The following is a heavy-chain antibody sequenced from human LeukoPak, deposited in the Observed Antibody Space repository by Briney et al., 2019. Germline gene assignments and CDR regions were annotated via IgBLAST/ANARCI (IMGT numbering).Heavy chain of an antibody. CDR3: ATVWFGENYFDY. Sequence: ASVKVSCKVSGYTLTELSMHWVRQAPGKGLEWMGGFDPEDGETIYAQKFQGRVTMTEDTSTDTAYMELGSLRSEDTAVYYCATVWFGENYFDYWGQGTLVTVSS. J-gene: IGHJ4*02. V-gene: IGHV1-24*01. CDR1: GYTLTELS. CDR2: FDPEDGET. D-gene: IGHD3-10*01.